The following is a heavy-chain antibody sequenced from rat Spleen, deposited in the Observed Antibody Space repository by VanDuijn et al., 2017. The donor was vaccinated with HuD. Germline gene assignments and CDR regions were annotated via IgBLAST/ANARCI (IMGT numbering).Heavy chain of an antibody. CDR1: GFTFSNYY. D-gene: IGHD1-10*01. J-gene: IGHJ1*01. Sequence: EVQLVESGGGLVQPGRSMKLSCAASGFTFSNYYMAWVRQAPTKGLEWVASISTGGGNTYYRDSVKGRFTISRDNAKSTLYLQMDSLRSEDTATYYCARSVYNNYYFYWYFDFWGPGTMVTVSS. CDR2: ISTGGGNT. CDR3: ARSVYNNYYFYWYFDF. V-gene: IGHV5-25*01.